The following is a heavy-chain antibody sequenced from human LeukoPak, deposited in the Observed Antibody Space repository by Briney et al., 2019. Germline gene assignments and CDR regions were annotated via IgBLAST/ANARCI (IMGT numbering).Heavy chain of an antibody. CDR2: ISAYNGNT. D-gene: IGHD6-19*01. CDR1: GFTFTSYG. CDR3: ARPGIPVGRHYPLDY. Sequence: GASVKVSCKTSGFTFTSYGISWLRQAPGQGLEWLGWISAYNGNTNYAQKIRGRVTMTTDTATSTAYMELRSLRSDDTAVYYCARPGIPVGRHYPLDYWGQGTLVTVSS. J-gene: IGHJ4*02. V-gene: IGHV1-18*01.